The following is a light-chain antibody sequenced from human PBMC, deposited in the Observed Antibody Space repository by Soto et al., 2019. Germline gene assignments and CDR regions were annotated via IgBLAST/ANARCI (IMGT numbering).Light chain of an antibody. V-gene: IGKV3-11*01. Sequence: EIVLTQSPGTLSLSPGERGTLSCRASQSVSSHLAWYQQKPGQAPRLLIYDTSYRATGIPARFSGSGSRTDFTLTISSLEPEDAALYYCQQRSNWPPITFGQGTRLEIK. CDR2: DTS. CDR3: QQRSNWPPIT. CDR1: QSVSSH. J-gene: IGKJ5*01.